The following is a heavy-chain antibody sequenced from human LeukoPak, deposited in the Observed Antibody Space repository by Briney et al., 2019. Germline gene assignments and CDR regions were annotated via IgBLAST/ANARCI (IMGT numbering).Heavy chain of an antibody. D-gene: IGHD4-17*01. J-gene: IGHJ4*02. CDR3: ARDSAYGDYPYPDY. Sequence: GGSLRLSCAASGFTFSSYWMDWVRQAPGKGLVWVSRINSDGSSTSYADSVKGRFTISRDNAKNTLYLQMNSLRAEDTAVYYCARDSAYGDYPYPDYWGQGTLVTVSS. CDR2: INSDGSST. V-gene: IGHV3-74*01. CDR1: GFTFSSYW.